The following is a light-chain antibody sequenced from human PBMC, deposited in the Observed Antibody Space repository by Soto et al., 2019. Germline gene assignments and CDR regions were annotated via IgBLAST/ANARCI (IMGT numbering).Light chain of an antibody. CDR1: SSNIGGNS. V-gene: IGLV1-51*01. J-gene: IGLJ1*01. CDR3: GSWDSRLSADV. CDR2: DDN. Sequence: QSVLTQPPSVSAAPGQKVTISCSGSSSNIGGNSVSWYQQLPGTAPKLLIYDDNKRPSGIPDRFSGSKSGTSATLGITGFQTGDEADYYCGSWDSRLSADVFGTGPKVTVL.